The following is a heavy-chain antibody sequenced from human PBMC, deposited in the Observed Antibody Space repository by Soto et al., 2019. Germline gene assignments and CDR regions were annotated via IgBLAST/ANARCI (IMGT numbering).Heavy chain of an antibody. J-gene: IGHJ6*03. V-gene: IGHV3-23*01. CDR1: GFTFSSYA. CDR2: ISGSGGST. Sequence: GGSLRLSCAASGFTFSSYAMSWVRQAPGKGLEWVSAISGSGGSTYYADSVKGRFTISRDNSKNTLYLQMNSLRAEDTAVYYCAKSFLPYGSGSYLIYYYYYMDVWGKGTTVTVSS. CDR3: AKSFLPYGSGSYLIYYYYYMDV. D-gene: IGHD3-10*01.